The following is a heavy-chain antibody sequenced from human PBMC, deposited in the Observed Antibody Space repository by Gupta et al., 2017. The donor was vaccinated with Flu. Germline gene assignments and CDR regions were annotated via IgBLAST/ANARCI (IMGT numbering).Heavy chain of an antibody. Sequence: QITLKEYGPTLVKPTQTLTLTCTFSGFSLSTAGVGVGWIRQPPGKAPEWLALIYWNDYKRYSPSLESRLTITKDTSKNQVALTMTNMDPVETATYYCAHGSSAYYYDDGGSRGEDFDYWGPGTLVTVSS. V-gene: IGHV2-5*01. J-gene: IGHJ4*02. CDR2: IYWNDYK. D-gene: IGHD3-22*01. CDR1: GFSLSTAGVG. CDR3: AHGSSAYYYDDGGSRGEDFDY.